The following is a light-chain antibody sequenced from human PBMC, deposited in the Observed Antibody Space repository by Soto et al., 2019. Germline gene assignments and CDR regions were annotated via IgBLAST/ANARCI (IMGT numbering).Light chain of an antibody. J-gene: IGKJ2*01. V-gene: IGKV2-30*01. CDR1: QSLVYSDGNTY. Sequence: DVVMTQSPLSLPVTLGQPASISCRSSQSLVYSDGNTYLNWFQQRPGQSPRRLIYKVSHLDSGVXAXXSGSVCGTNFNLKITRVEAADLGVYSSMQPTHWPRTLGQGTQLDIK. CDR3: MQPTHWPRT. CDR2: KVS.